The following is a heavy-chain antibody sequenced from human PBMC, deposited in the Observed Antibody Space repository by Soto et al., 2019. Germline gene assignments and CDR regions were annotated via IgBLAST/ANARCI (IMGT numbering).Heavy chain of an antibody. J-gene: IGHJ4*02. CDR3: ARAPEFYDYVWGSYRWGYFDY. CDR1: GFTFSSYS. CDR2: ISSSSSYI. Sequence: PGESLKISCAASGFTFSSYSMNWVRQAPGKGLEWVSSISSSSSYIYYADSVKGRFTISRDNAKNSLYLQMNSLRAEDTAVYYCARAPEFYDYVWGSYRWGYFDYWGQGTLVTVSS. D-gene: IGHD3-16*02. V-gene: IGHV3-21*01.